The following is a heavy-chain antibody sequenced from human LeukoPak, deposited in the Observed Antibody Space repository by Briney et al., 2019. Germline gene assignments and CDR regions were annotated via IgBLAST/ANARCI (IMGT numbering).Heavy chain of an antibody. CDR2: ISSSDGGT. CDR3: ARDPSGSGWSLSD. CDR1: GFTFSSYA. J-gene: IGHJ4*02. Sequence: SGGSLRLSCAGSGFTFSSYAMAWVRQTPEKGLEWVAIISSSDGGTYYIDSVKGRFTISRDNSKNTVCLQMNSLRVEDTAVYYCARDPSGSGWSLSDWGQGTPVTVSS. D-gene: IGHD6-19*01. V-gene: IGHV3-23*01.